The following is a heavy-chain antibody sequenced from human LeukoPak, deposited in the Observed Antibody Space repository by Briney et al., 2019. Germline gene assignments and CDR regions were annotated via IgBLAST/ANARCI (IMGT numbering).Heavy chain of an antibody. D-gene: IGHD1-26*01. Sequence: SETLSLTCTVSGGSISSYYCSWIRQPPGKGLEWIGYIDYSGNSKYNPSLKRRATISVDTSKKKFSLNLGSVTAADTAVYNCAGAIRGSFYACDPGGQGTLVAASA. CDR2: IDYSGNS. CDR3: AGAIRGSFYACDP. J-gene: IGHJ5*02. V-gene: IGHV4-59*01. CDR1: GGSISSYY.